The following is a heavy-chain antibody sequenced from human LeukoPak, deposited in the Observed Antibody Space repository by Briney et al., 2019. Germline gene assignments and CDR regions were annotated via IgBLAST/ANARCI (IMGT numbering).Heavy chain of an antibody. D-gene: IGHD4-23*01. Sequence: GESLKISCKGSGYSFTSYWITWVRQMPGKGLEWMGRIDPSDSYTNYSPSFQGHVTISADKSISTAYLQWSSLKASDTAMYYCARVMVTNSDPWGQGTLVTVSS. CDR1: GYSFTSYW. CDR3: ARVMVTNSDP. J-gene: IGHJ5*02. V-gene: IGHV5-10-1*01. CDR2: IDPSDSYT.